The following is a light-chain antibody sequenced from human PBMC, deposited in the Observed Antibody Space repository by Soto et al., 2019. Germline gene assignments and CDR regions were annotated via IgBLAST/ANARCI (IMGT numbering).Light chain of an antibody. CDR3: AAWDDSLNGYV. Sequence: QPVLTQPASGSSTPGQRGTISCSGSSSNIGTNAVNWYQQLPGTAPKLLIYNNNQRPSGVPDRFSGSKSGTSASLAISGLQSEDEADYHCAAWDDSLNGYVFGTGTKVTVL. V-gene: IGLV1-44*01. CDR1: SSNIGTNA. J-gene: IGLJ1*01. CDR2: NNN.